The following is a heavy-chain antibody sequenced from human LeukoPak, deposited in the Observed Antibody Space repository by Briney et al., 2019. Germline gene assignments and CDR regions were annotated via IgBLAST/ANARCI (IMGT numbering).Heavy chain of an antibody. D-gene: IGHD3-16*01. CDR2: INPNSGDT. Sequence: ASVKVSCKASGYTFTGYYMHWVRQAPGQGLEWMGWINPNSGDTNYAQKFQGRVTMTRDTSIYTAYMELSRLRPDDTAVYYCASYTLTGSAFDIWGQGTMVTVSS. CDR1: GYTFTGYY. V-gene: IGHV1-2*02. CDR3: ASYTLTGSAFDI. J-gene: IGHJ3*02.